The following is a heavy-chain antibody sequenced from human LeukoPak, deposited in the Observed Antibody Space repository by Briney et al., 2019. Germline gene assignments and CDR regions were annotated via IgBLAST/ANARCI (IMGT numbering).Heavy chain of an antibody. V-gene: IGHV4-61*02. CDR3: ARDGSAAGYGSRGDYSYMDV. J-gene: IGHJ6*03. CDR2: IYTSGST. D-gene: IGHD6-13*01. Sequence: SETLSLTCTVSGGSISSGSYYWGWIRQPAGKGLEWIGRIYTSGSTNYNPSLKGRVTISVDTSKNQFSLKLSSVTAADTAVYYCARDGSAAGYGSRGDYSYMDVWGKGTTVTISS. CDR1: GGSISSGSYY.